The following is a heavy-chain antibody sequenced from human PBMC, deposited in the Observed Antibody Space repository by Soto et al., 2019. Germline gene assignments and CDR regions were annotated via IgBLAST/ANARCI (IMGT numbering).Heavy chain of an antibody. CDR2: FDPEDGET. J-gene: IGHJ6*02. D-gene: IGHD1-7*01. CDR3: ATDLVAGTTSPYYYYGMDV. Sequence: ASVKVSCNVSGYTLTELSMHWVRQAPGKGLEWMGGFDPEDGETIYAQKFQGRVTMTEDTSTDTAYMELSSLRSEDTAVYYCATDLVAGTTSPYYYYGMDVWGQGTTVTVSS. V-gene: IGHV1-24*01. CDR1: GYTLTELS.